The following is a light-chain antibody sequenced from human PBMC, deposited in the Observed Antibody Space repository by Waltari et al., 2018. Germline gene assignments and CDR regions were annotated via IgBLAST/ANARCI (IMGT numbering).Light chain of an antibody. J-gene: IGKJ4*01. CDR1: QTVRTTY. Sequence: EIVLTQSPGTLSLSPGERATLSCRASQTVRTTYLAWYQQKPGHAPTLFIHDTSSRATGIPDRFSGSGSGTDFSLTISSLEPEDFAVYYCQQYDISPLTFGGGTKVETK. V-gene: IGKV3-20*01. CDR3: QQYDISPLT. CDR2: DTS.